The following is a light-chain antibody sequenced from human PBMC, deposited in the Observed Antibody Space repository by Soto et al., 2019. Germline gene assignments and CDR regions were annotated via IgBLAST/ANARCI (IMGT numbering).Light chain of an antibody. CDR2: GSS. J-gene: IGKJ4*01. CDR3: QQYNSLSIS. V-gene: IGKV1-16*01. Sequence: DIQLIQFPSARSGSVGDIVTITCRASRDIFKHVAWYQKKEGSSPKVLIFGSSNLQVGVPSRFSGTGSGTEFTLAIDSLQTDGSVTYLCQQYNSLSISFGGGTTVQSK. CDR1: RDIFKH.